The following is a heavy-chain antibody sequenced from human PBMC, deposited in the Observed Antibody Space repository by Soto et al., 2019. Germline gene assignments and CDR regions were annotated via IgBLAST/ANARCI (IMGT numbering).Heavy chain of an antibody. CDR1: GYTFTGYY. CDR2: INPNSGGT. CDR3: ARDICASAYALGP. Sequence: QVQLVQSGAEVKKPGASVKVSCNASGYTFTGYYMHWVRQAPGQGLEWMGWINPNSGGTKYAQKFQGRVTMTRDTSISTAYMELSRLRSDDTAVYYCARDICASAYALGPWGQGTLVTVSS. J-gene: IGHJ5*02. D-gene: IGHD5-12*01. V-gene: IGHV1-2*02.